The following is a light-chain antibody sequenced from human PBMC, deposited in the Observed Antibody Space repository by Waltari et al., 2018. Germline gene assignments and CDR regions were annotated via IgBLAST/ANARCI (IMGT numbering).Light chain of an antibody. J-gene: IGKJ3*01. V-gene: IGKV1-5*03. CDR3: QRYNSYPST. CDR1: QIIGSW. Sequence: DIQMTQSPSTLSASVGDRVTLTCRASQIIGSWLAWYQQKPGKAPKLLIYEATSLESGVPSRFSASGSGTEFTLTISSLQPDDFATYYCQRYNSYPSTFGPGTKVDI. CDR2: EAT.